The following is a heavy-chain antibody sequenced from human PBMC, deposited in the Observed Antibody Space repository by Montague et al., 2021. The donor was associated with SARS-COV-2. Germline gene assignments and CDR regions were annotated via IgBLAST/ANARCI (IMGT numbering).Heavy chain of an antibody. CDR3: ARATRSIVVLNWFDP. Sequence: TLSLTCTVSGVSISSCGYYWIWIRQLPGKGLEWFGYIYYSGNTYYNPSLKSRVTISVDTSKNQFSLKLSSVTAADAAVYYCARATRSIVVLNWFDPWGQGTLVTVSS. V-gene: IGHV4-31*03. CDR2: IYYSGNT. CDR1: GVSISSCGYY. D-gene: IGHD3-22*01. J-gene: IGHJ5*02.